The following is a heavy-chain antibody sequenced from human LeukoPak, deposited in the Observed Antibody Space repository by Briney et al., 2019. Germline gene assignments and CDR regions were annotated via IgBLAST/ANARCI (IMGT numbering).Heavy chain of an antibody. CDR3: ASGDGGYRSGREYYFDY. D-gene: IGHD3-10*01. CDR2: ISGSGTI. J-gene: IGHJ4*02. Sequence: SETLSLTCTVSGGSISSYYWSWIRQPAGKGLEWIGRISGSGTITYNPALQSRLTISIDTSKNQLSLKLSSVTAADTAVYYCASGDGGYRSGREYYFDYWGRGTLVTVSS. V-gene: IGHV4-4*07. CDR1: GGSISSYY.